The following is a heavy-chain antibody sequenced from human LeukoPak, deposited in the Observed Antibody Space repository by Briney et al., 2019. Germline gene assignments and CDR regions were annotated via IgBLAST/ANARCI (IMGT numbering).Heavy chain of an antibody. CDR1: GYTFTSYH. D-gene: IGHD3-3*01. CDR3: AREAITIFGLVRTQTTKGPHRFDP. V-gene: IGHV1-46*01. Sequence: ASVKVSCRASGYTFTSYHMHWVRQAPGQGLEWMGIINPSGGSTNYAQRFRGRVTMTRDMSTGTVYMELSSLTSEDTAVYYCAREAITIFGLVRTQTTKGPHRFDPWGQGTLVTVSS. J-gene: IGHJ5*02. CDR2: INPSGGST.